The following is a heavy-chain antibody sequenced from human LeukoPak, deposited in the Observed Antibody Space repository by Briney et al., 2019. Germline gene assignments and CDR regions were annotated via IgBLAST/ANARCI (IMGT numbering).Heavy chain of an antibody. CDR2: IYSGGST. V-gene: IGHV3-53*01. CDR1: GFTVSSNY. J-gene: IGHJ3*01. D-gene: IGHD5-24*01. CDR3: ARVRDGYLDAFDL. Sequence: SGGSLRLSCAASGFTVSSNYMSWVRQAPGKGLEWVSVIYSGGSTYYADSVKGRFTISRDNSKNTLYLQMNSLRAEDTAVYYCARVRDGYLDAFDLWGQGTMVAVSS.